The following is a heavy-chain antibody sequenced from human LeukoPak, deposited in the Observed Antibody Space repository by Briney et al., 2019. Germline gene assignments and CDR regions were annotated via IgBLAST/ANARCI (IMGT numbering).Heavy chain of an antibody. J-gene: IGHJ3*02. CDR1: GDSVSSNNAA. CDR2: TYYRSKWYN. D-gene: IGHD1-26*01. CDR3: VGELQTNDAFDI. Sequence: SQTLSLTCAISGDSVSSNNAAWNWIRQSPSRGLEWLGRTYYRSKWYNDYAVSVKSRITINPDTSKNQFSLQLNSVTPEDTAVYYCVGELQTNDAFDIWGQGTMVTVSS. V-gene: IGHV6-1*01.